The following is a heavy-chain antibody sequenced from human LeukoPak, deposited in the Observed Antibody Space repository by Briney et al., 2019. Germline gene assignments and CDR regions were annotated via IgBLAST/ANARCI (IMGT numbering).Heavy chain of an antibody. CDR1: GFTVSSNY. D-gene: IGHD3-3*02. J-gene: IGHJ6*02. CDR3: ARLAGGYYYYYGMDV. V-gene: IGHV3-53*01. CDR2: IYSGGST. Sequence: GGSLRLSCAASGFTVSSNYMSWVRQAPGKGLEWVSVIYSGGSTYYADSVKGRFTISRDSPKNTLYLQMNSLRAEDTAVYYCARLAGGYYYYYGMDVWGQGTTVTVSS.